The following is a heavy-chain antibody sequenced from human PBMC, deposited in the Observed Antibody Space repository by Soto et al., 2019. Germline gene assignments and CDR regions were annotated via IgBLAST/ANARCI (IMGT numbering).Heavy chain of an antibody. CDR2: IVPVFPSV. CDR1: GGAFNNYA. J-gene: IGHJ6*02. CDR3: AREMPSTAAAYFYYGLNV. D-gene: IGHD6-13*01. V-gene: IGHV1-69*18. Sequence: QVQLVQSGAEVKQPGSSVTVSCTASGGAFNNYAIYWVRQAAGQGLEWLGTIVPVFPSVYYAPRFQGRLTITADGSTDTVYMMLTSLKSEDTAVYYCAREMPSTAAAYFYYGLNVWGQGTSVTVSS.